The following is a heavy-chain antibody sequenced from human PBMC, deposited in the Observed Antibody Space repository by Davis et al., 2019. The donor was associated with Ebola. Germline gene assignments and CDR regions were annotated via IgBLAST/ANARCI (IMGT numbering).Heavy chain of an antibody. CDR1: GFTFSSYS. D-gene: IGHD3-3*01. Sequence: GGSLRLSCAASGFTFSSYSMNWVRQAPGKGLEWVSSISSSSSYIYYADSVKGRFTISRDNAKNSLYLQMNSLRAEDTAVYYCARDESLEWLLSAYMDVWGKGTTVTVSS. V-gene: IGHV3-21*01. J-gene: IGHJ6*03. CDR3: ARDESLEWLLSAYMDV. CDR2: ISSSSSYI.